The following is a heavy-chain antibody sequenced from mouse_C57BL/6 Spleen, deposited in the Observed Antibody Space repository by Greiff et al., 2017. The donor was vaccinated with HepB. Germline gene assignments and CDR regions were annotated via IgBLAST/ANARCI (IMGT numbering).Heavy chain of an antibody. CDR2: LNPSHGGT. CDR3: ARWRYYGSSLDWEVYYYAMDY. J-gene: IGHJ4*01. Sequence: DVKLVESGPELVKPGASVKISCKASGYSFTGYYMNWVKQSPEKSLEWIGELNPSHGGTTYNQTFKAKATLTVDKSSSTAYMQLKSLTSEEAAVYYCARWRYYGSSLDWEVYYYAMDYWGQGTSVTVSS. D-gene: IGHD1-1*01. V-gene: IGHV1-42*01. CDR1: GYSFTGYY.